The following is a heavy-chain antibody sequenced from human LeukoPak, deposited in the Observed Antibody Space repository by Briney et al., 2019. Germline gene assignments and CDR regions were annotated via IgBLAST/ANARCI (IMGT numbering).Heavy chain of an antibody. D-gene: IGHD3-10*01. CDR1: GYSISSGYY. V-gene: IGHV4-38-2*01. Sequence: SETLSLTCAVYGYSISSGYYWGWSRQPPGNGVEWIGSIYHSGSTYYNPSLKSRVTISVDTSKNQFSLKLSSVTAADTDLYYCARSSEGNWFDPWRQRTMVTVSS. CDR2: IYHSGST. J-gene: IGHJ5*02. CDR3: ARSSEGNWFDP.